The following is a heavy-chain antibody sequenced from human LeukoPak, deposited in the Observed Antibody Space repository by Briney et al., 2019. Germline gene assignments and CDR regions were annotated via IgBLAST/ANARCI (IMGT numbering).Heavy chain of an antibody. CDR2: IYYSGNT. Sequence: GSLRLSCAASGFTFSSNAMSWVRQPPGKGLEWIGSIYYSGNTHYNPSLKSRVTISVDTSKNQFSLKLSSVTAADTAVYYCARHQHYYYGMDVWGQGTTVTVSS. J-gene: IGHJ6*02. V-gene: IGHV4-39*01. CDR1: GFTFSSNA. CDR3: ARHQHYYYGMDV.